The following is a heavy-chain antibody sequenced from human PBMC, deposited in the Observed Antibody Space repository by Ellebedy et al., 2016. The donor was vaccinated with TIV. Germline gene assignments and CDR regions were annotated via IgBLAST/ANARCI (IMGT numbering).Heavy chain of an antibody. CDR1: GFTFSSYA. Sequence: GESLKISCAASGFTFSSYAMHWVRQAPGKGLEWVAVMSNDGSNTYYVDSVKGRFTISRDNAKRSLFLQMNSLRVDDTAVYYCVTWGQSYGRWGQGSLVTISS. J-gene: IGHJ4*02. CDR2: MSNDGSNT. V-gene: IGHV3-30*03. D-gene: IGHD3-16*01. CDR3: VTWGQSYGR.